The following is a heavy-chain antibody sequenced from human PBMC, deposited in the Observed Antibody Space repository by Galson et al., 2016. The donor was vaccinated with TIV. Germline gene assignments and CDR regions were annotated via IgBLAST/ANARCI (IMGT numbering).Heavy chain of an antibody. J-gene: IGHJ6*02. CDR2: ISAGGTT. CDR3: ARERRYCGNNCYLYYYYGMDV. D-gene: IGHD2-21*02. V-gene: IGHV3-66*02. Sequence: SLRLSCAASGFTVSDNFMTWVRQAPGRGLEWVSLISAGGTTSYADSVQGRVTVSRDGSENTLYLQMSSPRPEDTAVYYCARERRYCGNNCYLYYYYGMDVWGQGTTVTVS. CDR1: GFTVSDNF.